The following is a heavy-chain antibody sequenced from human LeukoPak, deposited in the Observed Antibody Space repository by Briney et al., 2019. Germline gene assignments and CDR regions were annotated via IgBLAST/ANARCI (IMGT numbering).Heavy chain of an antibody. D-gene: IGHD6-6*01. CDR1: GFTFSGFW. CDR2: INSDGSEG. CDR3: ARSSYSSSSSV. V-gene: IGHV3-7*03. J-gene: IGHJ3*01. Sequence: PGGSLRHSCAVSGFTFSGFWMSWSRQAPGKGLEWVASINSDGSEGYYADVVKGRFTISRDNAKNSLYLQINSLRAEDTAVYYCARSSYSSSSSVWGQGTMVTVSS.